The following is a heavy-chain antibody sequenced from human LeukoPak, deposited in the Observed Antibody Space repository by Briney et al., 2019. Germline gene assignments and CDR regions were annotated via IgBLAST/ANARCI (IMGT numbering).Heavy chain of an antibody. V-gene: IGHV3-9*01. Sequence: GGSLRLSCAASGNYWMHWVRQAPGKGLEWVSGISWNSGDIGYADSVKGRFTISRDNAKNSLFLQMNNLRAEDTALYYCAKVSGYSYGYFDYWGQGTLVTVSS. J-gene: IGHJ4*02. CDR2: ISWNSGDI. CDR3: AKVSGYSYGYFDY. CDR1: GNYW. D-gene: IGHD5-18*01.